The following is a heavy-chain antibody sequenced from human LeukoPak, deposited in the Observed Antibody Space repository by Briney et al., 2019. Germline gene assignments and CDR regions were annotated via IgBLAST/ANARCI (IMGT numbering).Heavy chain of an antibody. V-gene: IGHV3-11*01. Sequence: PGGSLRLSCEVSGFTFSDCWMTWVRQAPGKGLEWVSYISSSGSTIYYADSVKGRFTISRDNAKNSLYLQMNSLRAEDTAVYYCARDEAYYYDSSGYDYWGQGTLVTVSS. D-gene: IGHD3-22*01. CDR2: ISSSGSTI. J-gene: IGHJ4*02. CDR1: GFTFSDCW. CDR3: ARDEAYYYDSSGYDY.